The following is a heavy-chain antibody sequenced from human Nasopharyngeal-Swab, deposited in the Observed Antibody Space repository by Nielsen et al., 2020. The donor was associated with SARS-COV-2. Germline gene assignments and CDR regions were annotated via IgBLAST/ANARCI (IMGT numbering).Heavy chain of an antibody. V-gene: IGHV3-23*01. CDR2: ISGSGGST. Sequence: WIRQPPGKGLEWVSDISGSGGSTYYADSVKGRFTISRDNSKNTLYLQMNSLRAEDTAVYYCAKRKHQTRAVAGTGEALDYWGQGTPVTSPQ. CDR3: AKRKHQTRAVAGTGEALDY. J-gene: IGHJ4*02. D-gene: IGHD6-19*01.